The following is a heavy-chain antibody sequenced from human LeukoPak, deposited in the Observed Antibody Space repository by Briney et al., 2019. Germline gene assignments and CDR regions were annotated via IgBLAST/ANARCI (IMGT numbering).Heavy chain of an antibody. CDR2: IYYSGVS. Sequence: PSETLSLTCTVSGGSIISSSFWWGWIRQPPGKGLEWIGSIYYSGVSYYNTSLKSRVTISVDTSKNQFSLNLNSVTAADTAFYYCARRGYYYLREVWGKGTTVTVSS. V-gene: IGHV4-39*01. CDR3: ARRGYYYLREV. CDR1: GGSIISSSFW. J-gene: IGHJ6*03.